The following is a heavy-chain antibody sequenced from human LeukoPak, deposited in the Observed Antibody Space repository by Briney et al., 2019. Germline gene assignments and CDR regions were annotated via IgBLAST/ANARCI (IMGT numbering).Heavy chain of an antibody. Sequence: PGGSLRLSCIASGFTVSSNYMNWVRQAPGKGLEWVSAISGSGGSTYYADSVKGRFTISRDNSKNTLYLQMNSLRAEDTAVYYCAKDQGSGWPGPVVYWGQGTLVTVSS. CDR3: AKDQGSGWPGPVVY. D-gene: IGHD6-19*01. CDR1: GFTVSSNY. CDR2: ISGSGGST. J-gene: IGHJ4*02. V-gene: IGHV3-23*01.